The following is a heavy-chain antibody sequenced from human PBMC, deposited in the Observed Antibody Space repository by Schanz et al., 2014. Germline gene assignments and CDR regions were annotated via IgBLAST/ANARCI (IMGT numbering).Heavy chain of an antibody. CDR1: GFNFNTYA. V-gene: IGHV3-23*01. Sequence: EVQLLESGGGLAQPGGSLRLACAASGFNFNTYAMSWVRQAPGKGLEWVSSLTGSGGGTYYADSVKGRFTISRDNAKNSLYLQMNSLRAEDTAVYYCAKEKEEVAADGSFFDYWGQGTLVTVSS. CDR2: LTGSGGGT. J-gene: IGHJ4*02. CDR3: AKEKEEVAADGSFFDY. D-gene: IGHD6-13*01.